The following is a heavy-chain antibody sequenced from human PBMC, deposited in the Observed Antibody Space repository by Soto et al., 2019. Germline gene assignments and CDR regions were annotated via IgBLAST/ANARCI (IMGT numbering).Heavy chain of an antibody. V-gene: IGHV4-31*01. Sequence: QVQLQESGPGLVKPSQTLSLTCTVSGGSINSGGYCWSWIRQHPGKGLDWIGCISYGGSTPYNPALKNLVNLSVDTSKNPFSLKLTSVTAADTAVYYCSRGILVWGQGALITVSS. CDR1: GGSINSGGYC. CDR3: SRGILV. CDR2: ISYGGST. D-gene: IGHD3-10*01. J-gene: IGHJ4*02.